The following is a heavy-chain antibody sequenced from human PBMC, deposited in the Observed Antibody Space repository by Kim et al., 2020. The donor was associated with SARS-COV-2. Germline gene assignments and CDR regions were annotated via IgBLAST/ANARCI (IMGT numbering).Heavy chain of an antibody. J-gene: IGHJ4*02. CDR3: AKDPTTFSPYYFDY. V-gene: IGHV3-23*01. D-gene: IGHD1-1*01. Sequence: YADSVKDRFTSARDISENTLYLQMNSLRAEDTAVYYCAKDPTTFSPYYFDYWGQGTLVTVSS.